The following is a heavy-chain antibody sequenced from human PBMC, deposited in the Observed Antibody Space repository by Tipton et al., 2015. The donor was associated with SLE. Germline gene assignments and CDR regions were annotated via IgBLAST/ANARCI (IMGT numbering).Heavy chain of an antibody. CDR1: GFTVSGNY. CDR3: AREIIAVAGTDAFDI. CDR2: LFVGGNT. J-gene: IGHJ3*02. V-gene: IGHV3-53*05. D-gene: IGHD6-19*01. Sequence: SLRLSCAASGFTVSGNYMSWVRQAPGKGLEWVSVLFVGGNTFYADSVKGRFTISRDNSKNTLYLQMNSLRDEDTAVYYCAREIIAVAGTDAFDIWGQGTMVTVSS.